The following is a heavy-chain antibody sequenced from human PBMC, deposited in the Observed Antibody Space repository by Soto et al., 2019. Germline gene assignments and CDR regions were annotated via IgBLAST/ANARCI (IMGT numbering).Heavy chain of an antibody. D-gene: IGHD1-20*01. CDR3: ARGGLTGTTDYYYGMDV. Sequence: ASVKVSCKASGYTFTGYYMHWVRQAPGQGLEWMGWINPNSGGTNYAQKFQGRVTMTRDTSISTAYMELSRLRSDDTAVYYCARGGLTGTTDYYYGMDVWGQGTTVTVS. CDR1: GYTFTGYY. J-gene: IGHJ6*02. CDR2: INPNSGGT. V-gene: IGHV1-2*02.